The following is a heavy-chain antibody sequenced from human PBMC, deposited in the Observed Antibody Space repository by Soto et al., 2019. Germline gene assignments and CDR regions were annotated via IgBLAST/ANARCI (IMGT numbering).Heavy chain of an antibody. V-gene: IGHV3-7*03. CDR1: GFTFSSYW. D-gene: IGHD4-17*01. CDR2: IKQDGSEK. Sequence: PGGSLRLSCAASGFTFSSYWMSWFRQAPGKGLEWVANIKQDGSEKYYVDSVKGRFTISRDNAKNSLYLQMNSLRAEDTAVYYCARVTRGDYYYFDYWGQGTLVTVSS. J-gene: IGHJ4*02. CDR3: ARVTRGDYYYFDY.